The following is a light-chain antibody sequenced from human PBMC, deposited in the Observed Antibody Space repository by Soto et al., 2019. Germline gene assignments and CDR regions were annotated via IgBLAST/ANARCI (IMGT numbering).Light chain of an antibody. CDR3: CSYTGSGTLI. Sequence: QSVLTQPASVSGSPGQSITISCTGTSSDVGDYNYVSWYQQHPGKVPKVIIYDVSNRPSGVSYRFSGTKSGNTASLTVSGLQAEDEADYYCCSYTGSGTLIFGTGTKVTVL. V-gene: IGLV2-14*01. J-gene: IGLJ1*01. CDR2: DVS. CDR1: SSDVGDYNY.